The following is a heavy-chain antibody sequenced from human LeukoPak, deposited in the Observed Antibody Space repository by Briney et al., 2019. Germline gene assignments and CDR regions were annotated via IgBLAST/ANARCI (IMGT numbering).Heavy chain of an antibody. Sequence: SETLSLTCTVSGGSISSGGYYWSWIRQHPGKGLESIGYIYYSGSTYYNPSLKSRVTISVDTSKSQFSLILSSVTAADTAVYYCARVPQQAPSIDYWGQGTLVTVSS. J-gene: IGHJ4*02. V-gene: IGHV4-31*03. CDR2: IYYSGST. CDR1: GGSISSGGYY. CDR3: ARVPQQAPSIDY.